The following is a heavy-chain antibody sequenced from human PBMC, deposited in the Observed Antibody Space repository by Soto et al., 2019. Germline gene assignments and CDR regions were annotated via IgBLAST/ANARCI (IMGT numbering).Heavy chain of an antibody. CDR2: IYWNDDK. J-gene: IGHJ6*02. D-gene: IGHD5-12*01. Sequence: QITLKESGPTLVKPTQTLTLTCTFSGFSLSTSGVGVGWIRQPPGKALEWLTLIYWNDDKRYSPSLKTRLTIXXDXAXXQVVLTMTNMDPVDTATYYCAHAAYDSGYVYGLDVWGQGTTVTVSS. CDR1: GFSLSTSGVG. CDR3: AHAAYDSGYVYGLDV. V-gene: IGHV2-5*01.